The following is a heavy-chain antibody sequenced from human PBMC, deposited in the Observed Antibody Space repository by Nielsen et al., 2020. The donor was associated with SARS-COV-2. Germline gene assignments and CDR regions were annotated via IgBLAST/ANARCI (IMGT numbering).Heavy chain of an antibody. Sequence: ASVKVSCKASGYTFTSYDINWVRQATGQGLEWMGWMNPNSGNTGYAQKFQGRVTMTRNTSISTAYMELSSLRSEDTAVYYCARVYYGSGSYLSFMDVWGQGTTVTVSS. CDR2: MNPNSGNT. CDR1: GYTFTSYD. V-gene: IGHV1-8*01. J-gene: IGHJ6*02. D-gene: IGHD3-10*01. CDR3: ARVYYGSGSYLSFMDV.